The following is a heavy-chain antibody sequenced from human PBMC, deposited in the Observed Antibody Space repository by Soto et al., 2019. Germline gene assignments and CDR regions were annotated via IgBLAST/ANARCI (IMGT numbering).Heavy chain of an antibody. D-gene: IGHD5-18*01. Sequence: QVQLVQSGAEVKKPGASVKVSCKASGYTFTSYGISWVRQAPGQGLEWMGWISAYNGNTNYAQKLQGRVTMTTDTSKNTAYKELRDLRSDDTAVYYCGYSYGPGVFRAFDIWGQGTMVTVSS. CDR3: GYSYGPGVFRAFDI. V-gene: IGHV1-18*01. CDR1: GYTFTSYG. J-gene: IGHJ3*02. CDR2: ISAYNGNT.